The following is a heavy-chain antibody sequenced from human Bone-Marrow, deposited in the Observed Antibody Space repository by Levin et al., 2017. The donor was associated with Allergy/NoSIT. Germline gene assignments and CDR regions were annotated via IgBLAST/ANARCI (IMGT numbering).Heavy chain of an antibody. V-gene: IGHV4-34*01. CDR2: INHSGST. CDR3: ARVGLVTSKRKWFDP. CDR1: GGSFSGYY. Sequence: SETLSLTCAVYGGSFSGYYWSWIRQPPGKGLEWIGEINHSGSTNYNPSLKSRVTISVDTSKNQFSLKLSSVTAADTAVYYCARVGLVTSKRKWFDPWGQGTLVTVSS. D-gene: IGHD3/OR15-3a*01. J-gene: IGHJ5*02.